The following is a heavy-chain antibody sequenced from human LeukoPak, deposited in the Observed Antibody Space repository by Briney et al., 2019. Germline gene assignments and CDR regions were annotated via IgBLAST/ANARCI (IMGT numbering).Heavy chain of an antibody. CDR1: GGTFSSYA. Sequence: SVKVPCKASGGTFSSYAISWVRQAPGQGLEWMGGIIPIFGTANYAQKFQGRVTITTDESTSTAYMELSSLRSEDTAVYHCARDKLARDPGATWVDYWGQGTLVTVSS. CDR2: IIPIFGTA. D-gene: IGHD1-26*01. J-gene: IGHJ4*02. CDR3: ARDKLARDPGATWVDY. V-gene: IGHV1-69*05.